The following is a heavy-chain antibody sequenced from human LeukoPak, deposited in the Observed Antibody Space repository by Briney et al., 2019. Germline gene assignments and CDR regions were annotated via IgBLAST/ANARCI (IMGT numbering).Heavy chain of an antibody. V-gene: IGHV4-34*01. Sequence: SETLSLTCAVYGGSFSGYYWSWIRQPPGKGLEWIGSIYYSGSTYYNPSLKSRVTISVDTSKNQFSLKLSSVTAADTAVYYCATARGRDGYNCDYWGQGTLVTVSS. J-gene: IGHJ4*02. CDR3: ATARGRDGYNCDY. D-gene: IGHD5-24*01. CDR1: GGSFSGYY. CDR2: IYYSGST.